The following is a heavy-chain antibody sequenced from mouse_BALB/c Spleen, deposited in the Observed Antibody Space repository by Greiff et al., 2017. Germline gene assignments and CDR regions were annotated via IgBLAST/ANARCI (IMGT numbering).Heavy chain of an antibody. V-gene: IGHV3-2*02. CDR3: ARSSYDYDYYAMDY. D-gene: IGHD2-4*01. J-gene: IGHJ4*01. CDR1: GYSITSDYA. Sequence: EVQLQQSGPGLVKPSQSLSLTCTVTGYSITSDYAWNWIRQFPGNKLEWMGYISYSGSTSYNPSLKSRISITRDTSKNQFFLQLNSVTTEDTATYYCARSSYDYDYYAMDYWGQGTSVTVSS. CDR2: ISYSGST.